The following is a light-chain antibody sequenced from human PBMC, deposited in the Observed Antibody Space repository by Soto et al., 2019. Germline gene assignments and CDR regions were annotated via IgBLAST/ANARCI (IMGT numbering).Light chain of an antibody. J-gene: IGKJ4*01. V-gene: IGKV1-17*01. CDR3: LQHNSYPLT. CDR1: QGIGND. Sequence: DIQMTQSPSSLSASVGDRVTITCRASQGIGNDLGWYQQKSGKAPKRLIYAASSLESGVPSRFGGSGSGTEFTLTITSLQPEDFATYYCLQHNSYPLTFGGGTKVEIK. CDR2: AAS.